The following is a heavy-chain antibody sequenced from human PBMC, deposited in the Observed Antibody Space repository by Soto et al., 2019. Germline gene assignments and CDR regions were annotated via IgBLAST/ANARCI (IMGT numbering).Heavy chain of an antibody. CDR2: IKFDGSSA. CDR1: GFTFSDYW. Sequence: EVQLVESGGGLVQPGESLRLYCAASGFTFSDYWIHWVRQAPGKGLVWVSRIKFDGSSANYSDSVKGRFTISRDDAKDMVYLQMNSLGAEDTAVYYCARGVRGHYGFDVWGQGTMVTVSS. J-gene: IGHJ3*01. D-gene: IGHD3-10*01. CDR3: ARGVRGHYGFDV. V-gene: IGHV3-74*01.